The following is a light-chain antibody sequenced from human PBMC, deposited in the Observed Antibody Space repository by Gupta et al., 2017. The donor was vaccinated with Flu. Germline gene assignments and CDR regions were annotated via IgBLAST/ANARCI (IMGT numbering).Light chain of an antibody. V-gene: IGKV2-28*01. CDR3: MQDQLTPL. CDR1: QSLLHSNGYNY. Sequence: DTVMTQSTLALPVTPGGPASISCRSSQSLLHSNGYNYLDWYLQKPGQSPQLLIYLGSKRASGGPARVSGSGSGTDFTLKISRGEAEDVGVYYGMQDQLTPLFRGGTKAESK. J-gene: IGKJ4*01. CDR2: LGS.